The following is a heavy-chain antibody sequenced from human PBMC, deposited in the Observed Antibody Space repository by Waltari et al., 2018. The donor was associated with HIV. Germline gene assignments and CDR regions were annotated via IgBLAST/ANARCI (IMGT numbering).Heavy chain of an antibody. V-gene: IGHV1-18*01. CDR3: ARDGGGFGSGYCTGY. J-gene: IGHJ4*02. Sequence: QVQLVQSGAEVKKPGASVKVSCKASGYTFTSYGIGWVGRAHGQGLEWMGWISAYNGNTNYAQKLQGRVTMTTDTSTSTAYMELRSLRSDDTAVYYCARDGGGFGSGYCTGYWGQGTLVTVSS. CDR1: GYTFTSYG. D-gene: IGHD3-22*01. CDR2: ISAYNGNT.